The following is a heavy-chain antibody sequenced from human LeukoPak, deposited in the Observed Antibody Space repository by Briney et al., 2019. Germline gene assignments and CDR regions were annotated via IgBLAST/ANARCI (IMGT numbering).Heavy chain of an antibody. CDR2: ISGSGGYT. V-gene: IGHV3-23*01. J-gene: IGHJ4*02. CDR1: GFTFSSYA. CDR3: ARRAGAYSHPYDY. D-gene: IGHD4/OR15-4a*01. Sequence: GGSLRLSCAASGFTFSSYAMSWVRQAPGKGLEWVSGISGSGGYTYYADSVKGRFTISRDNSKNTLYLQMNSLRAEDTAVYYCARRAGAYSHPYDYWGQGTLVTVSS.